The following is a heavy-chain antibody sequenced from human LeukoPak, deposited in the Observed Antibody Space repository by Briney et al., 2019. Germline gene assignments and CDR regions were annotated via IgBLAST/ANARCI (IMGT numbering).Heavy chain of an antibody. V-gene: IGHV4-39*01. J-gene: IGHJ4*02. D-gene: IGHD1-26*01. CDR2: IYYSGST. Sequence: PPETLSLTCTVSGGSISSSSYYWGWIRQPPGKGLEWIGSIYYSGSTYYNPSLKSRVTISVDTSKNQFSLKLSSVTAADTAVYYCARSKVGATFDYWGQGTLVTVSS. CDR1: GGSISSSSYY. CDR3: ARSKVGATFDY.